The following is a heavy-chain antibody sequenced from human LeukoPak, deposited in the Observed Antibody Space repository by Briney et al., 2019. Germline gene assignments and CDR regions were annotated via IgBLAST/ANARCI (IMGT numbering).Heavy chain of an antibody. J-gene: IGHJ4*02. CDR2: ISYDGSNK. V-gene: IGHV3-30*18. D-gene: IGHD5-12*01. Sequence: GGSLRLSCAASGFTFSSYGMHWVRQAPGKGLEWVAVISYDGSNKYYADSVKGRFTISRDNSKNTLYLQMNSLRAEDTAVYYCAKDVGIVATISSTYWGQGTLVAVSS. CDR1: GFTFSSYG. CDR3: AKDVGIVATISSTY.